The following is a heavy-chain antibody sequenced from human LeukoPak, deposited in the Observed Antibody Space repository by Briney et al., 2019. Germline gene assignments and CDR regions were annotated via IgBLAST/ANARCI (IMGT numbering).Heavy chain of an antibody. CDR1: GGSFSGYY. D-gene: IGHD3-22*01. CDR2: INHSGST. Sequence: SETLSLTCAVYGGSFSGYYWSSIRQPAGKGLEWLGEINHSGSTNYNPSLKSRVTISVDTSKNQFSLKLSSVTAADTAVYYCARSMYYYDSSGYYVWGQGTLVTVSS. CDR3: ARSMYYYDSSGYYV. V-gene: IGHV4-34*01. J-gene: IGHJ4*02.